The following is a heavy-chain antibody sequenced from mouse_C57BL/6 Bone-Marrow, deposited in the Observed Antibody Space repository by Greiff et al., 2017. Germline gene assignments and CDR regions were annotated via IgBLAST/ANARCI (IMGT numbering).Heavy chain of an antibody. Sequence: VQLQQPGAELVKPGASVKMSCKASGYTFTSYWITWVKQRPGQGLEWIGDIYPGSGSTNYNEKFKSKATLTVDTSSSTAYMQLSSLTSEDSAVYYCARGYYYGSSYDWFAYWGQGTLVTVSA. CDR2: IYPGSGST. CDR3: ARGYYYGSSYDWFAY. V-gene: IGHV1-55*01. D-gene: IGHD1-1*01. J-gene: IGHJ3*01. CDR1: GYTFTSYW.